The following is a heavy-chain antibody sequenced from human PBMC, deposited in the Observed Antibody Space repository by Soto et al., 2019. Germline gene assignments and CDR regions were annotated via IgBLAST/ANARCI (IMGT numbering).Heavy chain of an antibody. Sequence: TPGKGLGWVSRINRDGSRTSYADSVKGRFTISRDNAKTTLYLQMNSLRAEDTAVYYCARACFFQAEDGIRDTVPVSAFLLNRSTDL. J-gene: IGHJ2*01. CDR3: ARACFFQAEDGIRDTVPVSAFLLNRSTDL. V-gene: IGHV3-74*01. D-gene: IGHD2-15*01. CDR2: INRDGSRT.